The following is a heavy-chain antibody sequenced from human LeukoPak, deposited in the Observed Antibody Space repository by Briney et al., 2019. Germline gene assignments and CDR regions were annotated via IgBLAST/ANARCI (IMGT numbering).Heavy chain of an antibody. V-gene: IGHV1-2*02. Sequence: ASVKVSCKASGYTFTSYYIHWVRQTPGQGLEWMGWINPDSGGTNYAQKFQGRVTMTRDTSITTVSLELTSLRSDDTAVYYCARGTGGSLSSIDKWGQGALVTVSS. CDR2: INPDSGGT. D-gene: IGHD2-8*02. CDR3: ARGTGGSLSSIDK. CDR1: GYTFTSYY. J-gene: IGHJ1*01.